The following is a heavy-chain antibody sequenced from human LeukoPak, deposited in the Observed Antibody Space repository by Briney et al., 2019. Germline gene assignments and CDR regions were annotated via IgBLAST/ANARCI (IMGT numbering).Heavy chain of an antibody. D-gene: IGHD3-16*02. V-gene: IGHV3-23*01. CDR2: ISGSGGST. CDR3: ARSNDYVWGSYRYPADY. J-gene: IGHJ4*02. Sequence: GGSLRLSCAASGFTFSSYAMSRVRQAPGKGLEWVSAISGSGGSTYYADSVKGRFTISRDNSKNTLYLQMNSLRAEDTAVYYCARSNDYVWGSYRYPADYWGQGTLVTVSS. CDR1: GFTFSSYA.